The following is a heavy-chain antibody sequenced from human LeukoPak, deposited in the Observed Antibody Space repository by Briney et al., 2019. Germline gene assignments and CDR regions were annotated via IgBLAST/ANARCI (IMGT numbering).Heavy chain of an antibody. Sequence: ASVKVSCTASGYTFTSYDINWVRQPTGQGLEWMGWMNPNRGNTDYAQNFRGSATMTRKTSISTAYMELSSLRSEDTAVYCCATRVSGRYVALNWNEGDFWGQGTLVTVSS. CDR3: ATRVSGRYVALNWNEGDF. J-gene: IGHJ4*02. V-gene: IGHV1-8*01. D-gene: IGHD1-1*01. CDR1: GYTFTSYD. CDR2: MNPNRGNT.